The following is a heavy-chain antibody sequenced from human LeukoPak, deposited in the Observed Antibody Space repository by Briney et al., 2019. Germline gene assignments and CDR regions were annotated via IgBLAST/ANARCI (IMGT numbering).Heavy chain of an antibody. V-gene: IGHV3-11*04. CDR2: MSSTGNTI. J-gene: IGHJ2*01. CDR1: GFTVSDYY. CDR3: ARSSDYFTYFGL. Sequence: GGSLRLSCAASGFTVSDYYMTWIRQAPGKGLEWVSYMSSTGNTIYYADSVRGRFTVSRDNAQNSLFLQMDSLRAEDTAVYYCARSSDYFTYFGLWGRGSLVTVSS. D-gene: IGHD2/OR15-2a*01.